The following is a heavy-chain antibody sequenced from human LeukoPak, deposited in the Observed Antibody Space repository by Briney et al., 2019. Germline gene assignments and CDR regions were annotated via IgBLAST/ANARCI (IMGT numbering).Heavy chain of an antibody. CDR2: ISSSSSYI. V-gene: IGHV3-21*01. J-gene: IGHJ4*02. CDR1: GFTFSSYS. CDR3: ARGATHYGGNPYFDY. Sequence: GGSLRLSCAASGFTFSSYSMYWVRQAPGKGPGWISSISSSSSYIYYADSVKGRFTISRGNAKNSLYLQMNSLRAEDTAVYYCARGATHYGGNPYFDYWGQGTLVTVSS. D-gene: IGHD4-23*01.